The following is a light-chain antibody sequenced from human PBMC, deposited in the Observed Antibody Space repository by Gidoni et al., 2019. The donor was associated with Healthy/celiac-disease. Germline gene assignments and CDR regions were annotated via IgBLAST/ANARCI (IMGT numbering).Light chain of an antibody. Sequence: DIQMTQSPSSLSASVGDRVPITCRASQSISSYVNWYQQKPGKAPKLLIYAASSLQSGVPSRFSGSGSGTDFTLTISSLQPEDFATYYCQQSYSTPYTFXXXTKLEIK. CDR3: QQSYSTPYT. CDR1: QSISSY. J-gene: IGKJ2*01. CDR2: AAS. V-gene: IGKV1-39*01.